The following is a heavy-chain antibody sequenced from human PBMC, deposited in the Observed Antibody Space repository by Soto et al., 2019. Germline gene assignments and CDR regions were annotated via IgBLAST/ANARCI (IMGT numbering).Heavy chain of an antibody. D-gene: IGHD5-18*01. J-gene: IGHJ3*02. Sequence: QVQLQESGPGLVKPSETLSLTCTVSGGSISSYYWSWIRQPPGKGLEWIGYIYYSGSTNYNPSLKSRVTISVDTSKNQFSLKLSSVTAADTAVYYCARSPGYSYGYHAFDIWGQGTMVTVSS. CDR2: IYYSGST. CDR1: GGSISSYY. V-gene: IGHV4-59*01. CDR3: ARSPGYSYGYHAFDI.